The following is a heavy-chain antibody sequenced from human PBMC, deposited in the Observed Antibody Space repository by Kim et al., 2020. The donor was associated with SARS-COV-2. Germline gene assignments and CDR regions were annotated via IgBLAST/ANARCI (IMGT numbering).Heavy chain of an antibody. Sequence: SETLSLTCTVSGDSITSYYWSWVRQPPGTGLEYIGYVHHTGKTNYNPSLESRVTIAIDTSKNKLSLKVTSVTAADAAMYYCVRGGAYFDYWGQGVLVTVS. CDR3: VRGGAYFDY. D-gene: IGHD1-26*01. CDR2: VHHTGKT. J-gene: IGHJ4*02. CDR1: GDSITSYY. V-gene: IGHV4-59*01.